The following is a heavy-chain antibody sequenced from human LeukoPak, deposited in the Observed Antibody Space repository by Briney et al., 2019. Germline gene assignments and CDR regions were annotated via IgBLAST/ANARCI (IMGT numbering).Heavy chain of an antibody. D-gene: IGHD3-9*01. CDR2: ISSGSSYL. Sequence: GRSLRLSCAASGFTFSSYSMNWARQAPGKGLEWVSSISSGSSYLYYADSLKGRFTISRDNAKDSLYLQMNSLRAEDTAVYYCARAGYFDWLLSPGDYWGQGTLVTVSS. V-gene: IGHV3-21*01. J-gene: IGHJ4*02. CDR1: GFTFSSYS. CDR3: ARAGYFDWLLSPGDY.